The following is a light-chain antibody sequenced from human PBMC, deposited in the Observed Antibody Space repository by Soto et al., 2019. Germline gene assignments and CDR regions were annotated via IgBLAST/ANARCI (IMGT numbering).Light chain of an antibody. CDR2: DAS. CDR1: QSISSW. Sequence: DIQMTQSPSTLSASVGDRVTITCRASQSISSWLAWYQQKPGKAPKLLIYDASSLESGVPSRFSGSGSGTEFTLTISRLQPDDFATYYCQLYNSYSTFGQGTKLEIK. J-gene: IGKJ2*01. CDR3: QLYNSYST. V-gene: IGKV1-5*01.